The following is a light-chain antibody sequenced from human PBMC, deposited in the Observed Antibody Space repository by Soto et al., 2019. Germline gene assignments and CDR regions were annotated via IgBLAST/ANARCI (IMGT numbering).Light chain of an antibody. CDR2: DAS. V-gene: IGKV3-11*01. CDR3: QQRNYWPIT. J-gene: IGKJ5*01. Sequence: EIVLTQSPATLSLSPGERATLSCRASQTVSIYLAWYQQKPGQAPRLLIYDASNRATDIPPRFSGSGSGTEFTLTISSLEPEDFAVYYCQQRNYWPITFGQGTRLEIK. CDR1: QTVSIY.